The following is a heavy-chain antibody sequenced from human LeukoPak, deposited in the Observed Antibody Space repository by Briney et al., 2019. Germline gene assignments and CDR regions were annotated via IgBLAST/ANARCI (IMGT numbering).Heavy chain of an antibody. CDR1: GYTFTSYY. CDR3: ARDWGYCSGGSCYGPYNWFDP. Sequence: AASAKVSCKASGYTFTSYYMHWVRQAPGQGLEWMGIINPSGGSTSYAQKFQGRVTMTRDTSTSTVYMELSSLRSEDTAVYYCARDWGYCSGGSCYGPYNWFDPWGQGTLVTVSS. V-gene: IGHV1-46*01. CDR2: INPSGGST. D-gene: IGHD2-15*01. J-gene: IGHJ5*02.